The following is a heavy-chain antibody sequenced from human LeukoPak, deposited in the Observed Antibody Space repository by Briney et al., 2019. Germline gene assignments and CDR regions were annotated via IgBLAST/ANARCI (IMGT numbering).Heavy chain of an antibody. D-gene: IGHD3-3*01. CDR3: ARGKTIFGVVIIHHAFDI. CDR1: GGSISSGSYY. Sequence: PSETLSLTCTVSGGSISSGSYYWSWIRLPAGKGLEWIGRIYTSGSTNYNPSLKSRVTISVDTSKNQFSLKLSSVTAADTAVYYCARGKTIFGVVIIHHAFDIWGQGTMVTVSS. CDR2: IYTSGST. J-gene: IGHJ3*02. V-gene: IGHV4-61*02.